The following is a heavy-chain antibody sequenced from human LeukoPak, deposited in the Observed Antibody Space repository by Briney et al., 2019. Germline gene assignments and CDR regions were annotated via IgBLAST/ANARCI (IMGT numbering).Heavy chain of an antibody. D-gene: IGHD3-22*01. CDR1: GYTFTSYD. Sequence: GASVKVSCKASGYTFTSYDINWVRQATGQGLEWMGWMNPNSGNTGYAQKFQGRVTMTRNTSISTAYMELSSLRSEDTAVYYCARVATPYYDSSGYYYTYYFDYWGQGTLVTVSS. CDR3: ARVATPYYDSSGYYYTYYFDY. J-gene: IGHJ4*02. CDR2: MNPNSGNT. V-gene: IGHV1-8*01.